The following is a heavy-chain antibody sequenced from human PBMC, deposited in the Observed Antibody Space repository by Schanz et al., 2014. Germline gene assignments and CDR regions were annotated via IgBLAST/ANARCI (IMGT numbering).Heavy chain of an antibody. CDR2: ISYDGNTK. CDR3: ARDLLVAHYDFWSGNDY. Sequence: VQLVESGGGVVRPGGSLRLSCAASGFTFNSYAFHWVRQAPGKGLEWVALISYDGNTKYYADSVKGRFTISRDNSKNTLYLQMNSRRADGTAVYYCARDLLVAHYDFWSGNDYWGQGTLVTVSS. V-gene: IGHV3-30-3*01. D-gene: IGHD3-3*01. CDR1: GFTFNSYA. J-gene: IGHJ4*02.